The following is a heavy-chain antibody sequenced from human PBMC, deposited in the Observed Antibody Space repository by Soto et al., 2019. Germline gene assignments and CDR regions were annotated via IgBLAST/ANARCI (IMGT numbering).Heavy chain of an antibody. Sequence: GVSVKVSCKASGYTFTSYYMHWVRQAPGQGLEWMGIINPSGGSTSYAQKFQGRVTMTRDTSTSTVYMELSSLRSEDTAVYYCARADPYYYDSSGYSSSGAFDIWGQGTMVTVSS. D-gene: IGHD3-22*01. V-gene: IGHV1-46*01. CDR1: GYTFTSYY. CDR2: INPSGGST. J-gene: IGHJ3*02. CDR3: ARADPYYYDSSGYSSSGAFDI.